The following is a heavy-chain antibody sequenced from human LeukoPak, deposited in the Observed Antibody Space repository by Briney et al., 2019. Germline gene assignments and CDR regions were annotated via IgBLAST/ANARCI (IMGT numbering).Heavy chain of an antibody. CDR3: VRDWFGESGMDV. Sequence: ASVKVSCRASGYTFTGYYMHWVRQAPGQGLEWMGWINPNSGGTNYAQKFQGRVTMTRDTSISTAYMELSRLRSDDTAVYYCVRDWFGESGMDVWGQGTTVTVSS. D-gene: IGHD3-10*01. J-gene: IGHJ6*02. CDR1: GYTFTGYY. V-gene: IGHV1-2*02. CDR2: INPNSGGT.